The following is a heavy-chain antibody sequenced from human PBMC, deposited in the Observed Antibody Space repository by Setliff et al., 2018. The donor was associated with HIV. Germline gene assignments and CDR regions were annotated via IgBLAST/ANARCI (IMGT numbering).Heavy chain of an antibody. J-gene: IGHJ4*02. CDR2: ISNDGSNK. Sequence: GGSLRLSCAASGFTFSRSAVHWVRQAPGKGLEWVAVISNDGSNKFYADSVKGRFTISRDNSKNTLYLQMNSLIAEDTAVYYCASRVPPSNDSSGWYGYFDHWGQGTLVTVSS. D-gene: IGHD6-19*01. V-gene: IGHV3-30*01. CDR3: ASRVPPSNDSSGWYGYFDH. CDR1: GFTFSRSA.